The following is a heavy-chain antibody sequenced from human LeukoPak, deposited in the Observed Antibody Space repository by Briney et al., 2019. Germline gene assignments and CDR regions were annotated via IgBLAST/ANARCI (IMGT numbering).Heavy chain of an antibody. CDR1: GFTFSSYA. CDR3: SKRTGDY. V-gene: IGHV3-30*04. Sequence: GRSLRLSCAASGFTFSSYAMHWVRQAPGKGLEWVAVISYDGSNKYYADSVKGRFTISRDNSKNTLYLQMNSLRDEDTAVYYCSKRTGDYWGQGTLVTVSS. J-gene: IGHJ4*02. CDR2: ISYDGSNK. D-gene: IGHD1-14*01.